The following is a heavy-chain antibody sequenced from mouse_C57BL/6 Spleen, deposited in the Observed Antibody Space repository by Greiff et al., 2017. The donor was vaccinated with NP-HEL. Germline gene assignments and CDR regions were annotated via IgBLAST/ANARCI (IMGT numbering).Heavy chain of an antibody. D-gene: IGHD2-10*01. CDR1: GFTFSDYG. V-gene: IGHV5-17*01. J-gene: IGHJ2*01. CDR2: ISSGSSTI. Sequence: EVKLQESEGGLVKPGGSLKLSCAASGFTFSDYGMHWVRQAPEKGLEWVAYISSGSSTIYYADTVKGRFTISRDNAKNTLFLQMTSLRSEDTAMYYCARNAESYFRGYFDYWGQGTTLTVSS. CDR3: ARNAESYFRGYFDY.